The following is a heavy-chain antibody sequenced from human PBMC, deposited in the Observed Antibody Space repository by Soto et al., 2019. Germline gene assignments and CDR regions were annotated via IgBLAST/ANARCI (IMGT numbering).Heavy chain of an antibody. V-gene: IGHV4-59*06. D-gene: IGHD6-13*01. CDR1: GGSISSYY. CDR3: ARVFSDSSSFFDL. J-gene: IGHJ5*02. Sequence: PSETLSLTCTVSGGSISSYYWSWIRQPPGKGLEWIGYIYYSGRTDYNPSLKSRVTISVDTSKNQFYLKLSSVTAADSAVYYCARVFSDSSSFFDLWGQGTLVPGSS. CDR2: IYYSGRT.